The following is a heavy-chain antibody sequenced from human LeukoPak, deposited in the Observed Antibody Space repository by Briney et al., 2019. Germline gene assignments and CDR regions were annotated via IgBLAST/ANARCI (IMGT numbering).Heavy chain of an antibody. V-gene: IGHV3-21*01. D-gene: IGHD6-19*01. CDR1: GFTFSSYS. CDR2: ISSSSSYI. CDR3: ARDERIAVAGRTYYYGVDV. J-gene: IGHJ6*02. Sequence: GGSLRLSCAASGFTFSSYSMNWVRQAPGKGLEWVSSISSSSSYIYYADSVKGRFTISRDNAKNSLYLQMNSLRAEDTAVYYCARDERIAVAGRTYYYGVDVWGQGTTVTVSS.